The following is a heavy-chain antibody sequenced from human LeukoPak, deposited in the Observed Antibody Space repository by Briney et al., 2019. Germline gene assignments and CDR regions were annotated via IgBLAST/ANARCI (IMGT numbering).Heavy chain of an antibody. Sequence: PSETLSLTCTVSGGSISSNNYYWGCIRQPPGKGLKWIGSIYYSGNTYYNPSLKSRVTISVDTSKNQFSLKLSSVTAADTAVYYCARGVGTGWFYYFDYWGQGTLVTVSS. CDR1: GGSISSNNYY. V-gene: IGHV4-39*01. CDR2: IYYSGNT. J-gene: IGHJ4*02. CDR3: ARGVGTGWFYYFDY. D-gene: IGHD6-19*01.